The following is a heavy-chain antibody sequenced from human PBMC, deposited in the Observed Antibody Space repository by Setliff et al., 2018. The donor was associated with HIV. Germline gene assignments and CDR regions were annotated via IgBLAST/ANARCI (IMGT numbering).Heavy chain of an antibody. CDR2: IYYSGST. D-gene: IGHD2-8*02. CDR1: GDSIRGYY. CDR3: ARARRAGTGGDCFDY. Sequence: PSETLSLTCTVSGDSIRGYYWSWIRQHPGKGLEWIGYIYYSGSTYYNPSLKSRVTISVDTSKNQFSLKLSSVTAADTAVYYCARARRAGTGGDCFDYWGQGTLVTVSS. V-gene: IGHV4-31*03. J-gene: IGHJ4*02.